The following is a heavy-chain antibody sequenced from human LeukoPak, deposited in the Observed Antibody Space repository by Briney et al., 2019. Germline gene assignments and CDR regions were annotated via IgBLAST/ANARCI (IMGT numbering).Heavy chain of an antibody. CDR3: ARDIVVVPAAPRGCDY. J-gene: IGHJ4*02. D-gene: IGHD2-2*01. Sequence: ASVKVSCKASGYTFTGYYMHWVRQAPGQGLEWMGWINPNSGGTNYAQKFQGRVTMTRDTSIRTAHMELSRLRSDDTAIYYCARDIVVVPAAPRGCDYWGQGTLVTVSS. V-gene: IGHV1-2*02. CDR1: GYTFTGYY. CDR2: INPNSGGT.